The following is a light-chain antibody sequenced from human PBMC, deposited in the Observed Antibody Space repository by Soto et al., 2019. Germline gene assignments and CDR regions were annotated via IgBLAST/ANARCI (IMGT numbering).Light chain of an antibody. J-gene: IGKJ1*01. CDR2: AAS. V-gene: IGKV1-17*01. CDR3: LQHNSYPLT. Sequence: DIQMTQNPSSLSASVGDRVTITCQASQDISNYLNWYQQKPGKAPKRLIYAASSLQSGVPSRFSGSGSGTEFTLTISSLQPEDFATYYCLQHNSYPLTFGQRTKVDIK. CDR1: QDISNY.